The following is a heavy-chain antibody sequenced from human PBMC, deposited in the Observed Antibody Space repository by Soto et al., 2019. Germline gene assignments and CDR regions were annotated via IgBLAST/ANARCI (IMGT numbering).Heavy chain of an antibody. CDR2: IGTAGDT. Sequence: GGSLRLSCEASGFAFSGFDMHWVRQPTGKGLEWVSTIGTAGDTYYAVSVKGRFTISRDNAKNSLSLQMNSLRTGDTAVYFCARGQEVGAHFFDSWGQGTQVTVSS. V-gene: IGHV3-13*01. CDR3: ARGQEVGAHFFDS. CDR1: GFAFSGFD. D-gene: IGHD2-15*01. J-gene: IGHJ4*02.